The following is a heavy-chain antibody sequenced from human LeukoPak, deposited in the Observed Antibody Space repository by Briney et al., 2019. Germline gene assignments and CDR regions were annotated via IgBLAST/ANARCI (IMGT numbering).Heavy chain of an antibody. CDR3: ARGRTHPYGSGSYYFDY. J-gene: IGHJ4*02. D-gene: IGHD3-10*01. CDR1: GDSISSSNW. Sequence: PSETLSLTCAVSGDSISSSNWWSWVRQPPGKGLEWIGEIYHRGSTNYNPSLKSRVTISVDKSKNQFSLKLSSVTAADTAVYYCARGRTHPYGSGSYYFDYWGQGTLVTVSS. CDR2: IYHRGST. V-gene: IGHV4-4*02.